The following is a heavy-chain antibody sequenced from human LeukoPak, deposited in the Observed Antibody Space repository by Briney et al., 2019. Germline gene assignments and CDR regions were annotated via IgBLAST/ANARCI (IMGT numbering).Heavy chain of an antibody. CDR2: IYYSGST. D-gene: IGHD4-17*01. CDR1: GGSISSSSYY. V-gene: IGHV4-39*01. Sequence: SETLSLTCTVSGGSISSSSYYWGWIRQPPGKGLEWIGSIYYSGSTYYNPSLKSRVTISVDTSKNQFSLKLSSVTAADTAVYYCASGDYTSYTFDYWGQGTLVTVSS. J-gene: IGHJ4*02. CDR3: ASGDYTSYTFDY.